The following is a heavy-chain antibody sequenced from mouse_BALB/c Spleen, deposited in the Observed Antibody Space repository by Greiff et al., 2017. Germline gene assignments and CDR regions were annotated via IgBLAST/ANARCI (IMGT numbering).Heavy chain of an antibody. CDR1: GFAFSSYD. J-gene: IGHJ2*01. Sequence: EVKLMESGGGLVKPGGSLKLSCAASGFAFSSYDMSWVRQTPEKRLEWVAYISSGGGSTYYPDTVKGRFTISRDNAKNTLYLQMSSLKSEDTAMYYCARSIYYYFDYWGQGTTLTVSS. CDR2: ISSGGGST. D-gene: IGHD1-1*01. CDR3: ARSIYYYFDY. V-gene: IGHV5-12-1*01.